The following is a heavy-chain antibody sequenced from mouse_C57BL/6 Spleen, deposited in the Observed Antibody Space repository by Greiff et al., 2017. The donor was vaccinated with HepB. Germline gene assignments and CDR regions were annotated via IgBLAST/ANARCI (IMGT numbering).Heavy chain of an antibody. D-gene: IGHD2-4*01. V-gene: IGHV1-82*01. Sequence: QESGPELVKPGASVKISCKASGYAFSSSWMNWVKQRPGKGLEWIGRIYPGDGDTNYNGKFKGKATLTADKSSSTAYMQLSSLTSEDSAVYFCARDNYDYDEGFAYWGQGTLVTVSA. J-gene: IGHJ3*01. CDR1: GYAFSSSW. CDR3: ARDNYDYDEGFAY. CDR2: IYPGDGDT.